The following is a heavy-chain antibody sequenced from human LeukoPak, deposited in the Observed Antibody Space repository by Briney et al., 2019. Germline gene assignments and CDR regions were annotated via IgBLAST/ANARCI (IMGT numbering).Heavy chain of an antibody. CDR2: INHSGST. J-gene: IGHJ4*02. CDR3: ARGPNSGSDY. V-gene: IGHV4-34*01. Sequence: SETRSLTCAVYGGSFSGYYWSWIRQPPGKGLEWIGEINHSGSTNYNPSLKSRVTISVDTSKNQFSLKLSSVTAADTAVYYCARGPNSGSDYWGQGTLVTVSS. D-gene: IGHD6-6*01. CDR1: GGSFSGYY.